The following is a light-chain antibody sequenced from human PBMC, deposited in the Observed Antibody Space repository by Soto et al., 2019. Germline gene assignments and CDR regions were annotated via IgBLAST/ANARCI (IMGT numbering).Light chain of an antibody. CDR2: DAS. V-gene: IGKV3-11*01. CDR1: QSVSSY. Sequence: EIVLTQSPATLYFAQVERSMLSCRASQSVSSYLAWYQQKPGQAPRLLIYDASNRATGIPARFSGSGSGTDFTLTISSLEPEDFAVYYCQQRSNWPPLTFGGGTKVDIK. J-gene: IGKJ4*01. CDR3: QQRSNWPPLT.